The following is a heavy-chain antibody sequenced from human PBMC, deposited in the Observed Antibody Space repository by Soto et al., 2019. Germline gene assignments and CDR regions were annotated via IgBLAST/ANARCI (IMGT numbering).Heavy chain of an antibody. CDR3: AKCPYYYDSSGYLFDY. V-gene: IGHV3-23*01. CDR2: ISGSGGST. Sequence: HPGGSLRLSCAASGFTFSSYAMSWVRQAPGKGLEWVSAISGSGGSTYYADSVKGRFTISRDNSKNTLYLQMNSLRAEDTAVYYCAKCPYYYDSSGYLFDYWGQGTLVTVSS. D-gene: IGHD3-22*01. J-gene: IGHJ4*02. CDR1: GFTFSSYA.